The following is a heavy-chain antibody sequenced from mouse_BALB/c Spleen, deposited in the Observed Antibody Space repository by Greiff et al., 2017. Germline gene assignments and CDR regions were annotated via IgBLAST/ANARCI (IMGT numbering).Heavy chain of an antibody. Sequence: EVKLVESGGGLVKPGGSLKLSCAASGFTFSSYAMSWVRQTPEKRLEWVASISSGGSTYYPDSVKGRFTISRDNARNILYLQMSSLRSEDTAMYYCARGDYYGSSSDYWGQGTTLTVSS. V-gene: IGHV5-6-5*01. J-gene: IGHJ2*01. D-gene: IGHD1-1*01. CDR2: ISSGGST. CDR1: GFTFSSYA. CDR3: ARGDYYGSSSDY.